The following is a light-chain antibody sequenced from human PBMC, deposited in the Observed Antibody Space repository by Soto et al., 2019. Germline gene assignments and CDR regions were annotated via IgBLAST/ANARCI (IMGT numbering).Light chain of an antibody. CDR1: QSVSSN. Sequence: EIVMTQSPATLSVSPGERATLSCRASQSVSSNFAWYQQKPGQAPRLLIYGASTRATGIPARFSGSGSGTEFTLTISSLQSEDFAVYYCQQYNNWPAWTFGQGPKVEIK. J-gene: IGKJ1*01. CDR3: QQYNNWPAWT. CDR2: GAS. V-gene: IGKV3-15*01.